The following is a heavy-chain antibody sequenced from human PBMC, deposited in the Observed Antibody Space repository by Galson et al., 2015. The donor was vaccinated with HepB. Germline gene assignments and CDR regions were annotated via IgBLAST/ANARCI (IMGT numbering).Heavy chain of an antibody. CDR3: ARNTGNSGIHDAFNI. Sequence: QSGAEVKKPGESLKISCQASGYSFSNYWIGWVRQMPGVGLEWMGSIYPGDSDARYSPSFQGQVTISADKSSSIAYLQWSSLKASDTAMYYCARNTGNSGIHDAFNIWGQGTLVTVSS. D-gene: IGHD4-23*01. J-gene: IGHJ3*02. CDR1: GYSFSNYW. V-gene: IGHV5-51*01. CDR2: IYPGDSDA.